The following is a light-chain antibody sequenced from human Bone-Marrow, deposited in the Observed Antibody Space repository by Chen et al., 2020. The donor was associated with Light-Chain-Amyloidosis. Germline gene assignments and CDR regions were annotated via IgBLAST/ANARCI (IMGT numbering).Light chain of an antibody. J-gene: IGLJ1*01. CDR1: SSDVGGYNF. CDR2: EVT. CDR3: SSYTTSGTLV. Sequence: QSALTQPASVSGSPGQSITISCTGTSSDVGGYNFVSWYQQYPGKVPKLMIYEVTNRPSGVSNRFSGSKSGNTASLTISGLQAEDEADYDCSSYTTSGTLVFGTGTKVTVL. V-gene: IGLV2-14*03.